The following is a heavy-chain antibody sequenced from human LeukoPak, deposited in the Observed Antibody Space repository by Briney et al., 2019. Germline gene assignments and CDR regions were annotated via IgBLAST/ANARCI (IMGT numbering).Heavy chain of an antibody. CDR1: GFTFDDYA. CDR3: AKDIGDLATLYYFDY. CDR2: ISWNSGSI. D-gene: IGHD2-21*02. V-gene: IGHV3-9*01. J-gene: IGHJ4*02. Sequence: GGSLRLSCAASGFTFDDYAMHWVRQAPGKGLESVSGISWNSGSIGYADSVKGRFTISRDNAKNSLYLQMNCLRAEDTALYYCAKDIGDLATLYYFDYWGQGTLVTVSS.